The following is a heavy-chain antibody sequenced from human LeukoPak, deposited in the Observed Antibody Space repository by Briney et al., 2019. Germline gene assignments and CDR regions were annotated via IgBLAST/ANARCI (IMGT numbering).Heavy chain of an antibody. V-gene: IGHV3-74*01. D-gene: IGHD6-19*01. Sequence: GESLRLSCAASGFTFSSHWMHWVRQAPGKGLVWVSRINGAGSSTSYADSVKGRFTVPRDNAKNTLNLQMNSLRAEDTAVYYCARDLFFSDAGYSSGWRAEYFHHWGQGTLVTVSS. CDR2: INGAGSST. J-gene: IGHJ1*01. CDR1: GFTFSSHW. CDR3: ARDLFFSDAGYSSGWRAEYFHH.